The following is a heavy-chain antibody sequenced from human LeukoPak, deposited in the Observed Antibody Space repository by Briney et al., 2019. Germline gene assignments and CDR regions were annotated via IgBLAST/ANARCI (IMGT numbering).Heavy chain of an antibody. J-gene: IGHJ4*02. CDR2: IYSGGST. D-gene: IGHD2-15*01. Sequence: GGSLRLSCAASGFTVSSNYMSWVRQAPGKGLEWVSVIYSGGSTYNADSVKGRFTISRDNSKSTLCLQMNSLRAEDTAVYYCAKQLGYCSDGSCYFPYWGQGTLVTVSS. V-gene: IGHV3-53*01. CDR3: AKQLGYCSDGSCYFPY. CDR1: GFTVSSNY.